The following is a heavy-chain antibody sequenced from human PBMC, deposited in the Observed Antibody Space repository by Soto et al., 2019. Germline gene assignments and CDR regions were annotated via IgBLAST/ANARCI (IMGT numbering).Heavy chain of an antibody. CDR2: IDWDDDK. J-gene: IGHJ6*03. Sequence: SGPELVSPTQSVTLTCTFSWFSHNTRGMCVSWIRQPPGKALEWLARIDWDDDKYYSTSLKTRLTISKDTSKNQVVLTMTNMDPVDTATYYCARIQEGYSDGDYYYYFMDVWGKGTTVTVSS. V-gene: IGHV2-70*11. D-gene: IGHD5-18*01. CDR3: ARIQEGYSDGDYYYYFMDV. CDR1: WFSHNTRGMC.